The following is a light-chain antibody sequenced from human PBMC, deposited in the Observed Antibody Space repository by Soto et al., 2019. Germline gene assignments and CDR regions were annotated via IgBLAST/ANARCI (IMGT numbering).Light chain of an antibody. J-gene: IGKJ1*01. CDR1: QSISSY. CDR2: AAS. Sequence: DIQVTQSPSSLSASVGDRVTITCRASQSISSYLNWYQHKPGKAPKLLIYAASSLQSGVPSRFSGSGSGTDFTLTISSLQPEDFATYYCQQSYSTPQTFGQGTKVEI. V-gene: IGKV1-39*01. CDR3: QQSYSTPQT.